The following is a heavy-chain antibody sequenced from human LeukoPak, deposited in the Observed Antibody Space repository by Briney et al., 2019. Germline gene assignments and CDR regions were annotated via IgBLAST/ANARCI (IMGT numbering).Heavy chain of an antibody. V-gene: IGHV3-48*03. CDR2: ISSSGSTI. Sequence: GGSLRLSCAASGFTFGSYEMNWVRQAPGKGLEWVSYISSSGSTIYYADSVKGRFTISRDNAKNSLYLQMNSLRAEDTAVYYCATTRRLRLDPAPEYFQHWGQGTLVTVSS. J-gene: IGHJ1*01. CDR3: ATTRRLRLDPAPEYFQH. CDR1: GFTFGSYE.